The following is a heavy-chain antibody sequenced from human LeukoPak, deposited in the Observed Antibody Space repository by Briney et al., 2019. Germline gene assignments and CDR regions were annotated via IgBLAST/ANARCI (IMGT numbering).Heavy chain of an antibody. CDR2: ISTYNGDT. J-gene: IGHJ4*02. CDR3: ARESPGDFDN. CDR1: VYTFTTYG. Sequence: ASVKVSCKSSVYTFTTYGITWVRQAPGQGLEWMGWISTYNGDTNYAQKVQGRVTMTTDTSTTTVYMELRNLRFDDTALYYCARESPGDFDNWGQGTLVTVSS. V-gene: IGHV1-18*01. D-gene: IGHD7-27*01.